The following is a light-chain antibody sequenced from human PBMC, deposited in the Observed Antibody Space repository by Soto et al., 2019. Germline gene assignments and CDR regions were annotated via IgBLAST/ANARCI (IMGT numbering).Light chain of an antibody. CDR2: KAS. Sequence: DIQMTQSPSTLSASVRGRVTITCRASQAISSWLAWFQQGPGRAPKSLMHKASSLKNGVPLRFSGSESGTEFTRTISSLQPEDFATYYSQQDNSFPIAFGQGTRRDI. CDR3: QQDNSFPIA. CDR1: QAISSW. J-gene: IGKJ5*01. V-gene: IGKV1-5*03.